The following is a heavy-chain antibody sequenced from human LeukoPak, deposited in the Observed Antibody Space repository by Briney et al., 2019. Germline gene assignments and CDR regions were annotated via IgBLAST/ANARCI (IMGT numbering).Heavy chain of an antibody. J-gene: IGHJ4*02. CDR2: ISGRGGST. D-gene: IGHD2-2*01. CDR1: GFTFSSYD. V-gene: IGHV3-23*01. Sequence: PGGSLRLSCAASGFTFSSYDMSWVRQAPGKGLEWVSAISGRGGSTYYADSVKDRFTISRDNSKNTLYLQMNSLRAEDTAVYYCAKPRISAITNSFDYWGQGILVTVSS. CDR3: AKPRISAITNSFDY.